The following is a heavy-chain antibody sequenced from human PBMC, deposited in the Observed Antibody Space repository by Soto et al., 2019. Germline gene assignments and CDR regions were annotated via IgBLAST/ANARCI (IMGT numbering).Heavy chain of an antibody. Sequence: QVQLQESGPGLVKPSQTLSLTCSVSGGSIRGDNYYWGWIRQHPGKGLEWIGFIYHGGSTYYNPSLKSRATISVATSENQCSLKLNSVTAADTAVYFCARDGTGVYGSGSSTYFDYWGQGALVTVSS. D-gene: IGHD3-10*01. CDR1: GGSIRGDNYY. CDR2: IYHGGST. CDR3: ARDGTGVYGSGSSTYFDY. J-gene: IGHJ4*01. V-gene: IGHV4-31*03.